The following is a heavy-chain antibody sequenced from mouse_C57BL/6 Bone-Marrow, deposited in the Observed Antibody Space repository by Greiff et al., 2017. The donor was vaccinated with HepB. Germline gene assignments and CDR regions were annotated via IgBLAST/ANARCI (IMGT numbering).Heavy chain of an antibody. J-gene: IGHJ3*01. CDR3: ARLGAY. Sequence: EVHLVESGGGLVQPGGSLKLSCAASGFTFSDYYMYWVRQTPEKRLEWVAYISNGGGSTYYPDTVKGRFTISRDNAKNTLYLQMSRLKSEDTAMYYCARLGAYWGQGTLVTVSA. V-gene: IGHV5-12*01. CDR2: ISNGGGST. CDR1: GFTFSDYY.